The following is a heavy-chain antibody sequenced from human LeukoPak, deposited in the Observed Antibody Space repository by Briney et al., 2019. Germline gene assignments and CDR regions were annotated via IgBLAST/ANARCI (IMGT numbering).Heavy chain of an antibody. CDR3: ARDSSVVAATPVGWFDP. J-gene: IGHJ5*02. CDR1: GYTFTGYY. Sequence: ASVKVSCKASGYTFTGYYMHWVRQAPGQGLEWMGGIIPIFGTANYAQKFQGRVTITADESTSTAYMELSSLRSEDTAVYYCARDSSVVAATPVGWFDPWGQGTLVTVSS. V-gene: IGHV1-69*13. D-gene: IGHD2-15*01. CDR2: IIPIFGTA.